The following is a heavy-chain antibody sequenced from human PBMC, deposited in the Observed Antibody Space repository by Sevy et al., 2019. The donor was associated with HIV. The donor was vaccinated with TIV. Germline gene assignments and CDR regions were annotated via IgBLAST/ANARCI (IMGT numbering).Heavy chain of an antibody. V-gene: IGHV3-30-3*01. Sequence: GGSLRLSCAASGFTFSSYAMHWVRQAPGKGLEWVAVISYDGSNKYYADSVKGRFTISRDNSKNTLYLQMNSLRAEDTAMYYCARDTAARLRSSYYYGMDVWGQGTTVTVSS. CDR2: ISYDGSNK. D-gene: IGHD6-6*01. CDR1: GFTFSSYA. CDR3: ARDTAARLRSSYYYGMDV. J-gene: IGHJ6*02.